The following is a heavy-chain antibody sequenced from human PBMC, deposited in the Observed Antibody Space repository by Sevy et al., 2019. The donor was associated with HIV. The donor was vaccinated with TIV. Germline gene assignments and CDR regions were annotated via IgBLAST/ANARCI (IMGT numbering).Heavy chain of an antibody. Sequence: SETLSLTCAVYGGSFSDYSWSWIRQPPGKGLEWIGEISHAGSIKYNPSLKSRVTISLDTAKKQFSLKLGSVTAADTAKYDCAGGPASGLRFLEWLLYEGAFDIWGQGTMVTVSS. D-gene: IGHD3-3*01. CDR2: ISHAGSI. J-gene: IGHJ3*02. V-gene: IGHV4-34*01. CDR3: AGGPASGLRFLEWLLYEGAFDI. CDR1: GGSFSDYS.